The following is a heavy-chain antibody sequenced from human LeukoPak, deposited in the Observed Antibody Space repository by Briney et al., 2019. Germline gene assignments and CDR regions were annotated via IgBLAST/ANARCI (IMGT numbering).Heavy chain of an antibody. CDR2: ITYSGDDS. CDR1: GFTFSSYA. V-gene: IGHV3-23*01. D-gene: IGHD3-10*01. CDR3: AKGSRGSRPYYFDF. Sequence: PGGSLRLSCAASGFTFSSYAMSWVRQAPGKGLEWISAITYSGDDSYHADSVKGRFTISRDNSKNTLNLQMNSLRVEDSAVYYCAKGSRGSRPYYFDFWAREPWSPSPQ. J-gene: IGHJ4*02.